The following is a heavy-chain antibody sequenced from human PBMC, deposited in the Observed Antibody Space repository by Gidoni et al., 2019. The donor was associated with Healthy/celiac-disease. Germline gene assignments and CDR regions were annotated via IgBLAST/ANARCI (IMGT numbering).Heavy chain of an antibody. J-gene: IGHJ4*02. CDR3: ARASHNLYGSGSYPDY. Sequence: QVQLVESGGGVVQPGRSLRLSCAASGFTFSSYGMHWVRQAPGKGLEWVAVIWYDGSNKYYADSVKGRFTISRDNSKNTLYLQMNSLRAEDTAVYYCARASHNLYGSGSYPDYWGQGTLVTVSS. D-gene: IGHD3-10*01. V-gene: IGHV3-33*01. CDR2: IWYDGSNK. CDR1: GFTFSSYG.